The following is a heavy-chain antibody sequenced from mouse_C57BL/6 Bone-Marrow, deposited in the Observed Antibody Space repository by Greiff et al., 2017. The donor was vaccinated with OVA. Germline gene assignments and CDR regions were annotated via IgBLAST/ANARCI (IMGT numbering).Heavy chain of an antibody. J-gene: IGHJ1*03. CDR2: IDPNSGGT. CDR3: AIFTTVIARGGDWYFDV. CDR1: GYTFTSYW. V-gene: IGHV1-72*01. D-gene: IGHD1-1*01. Sequence: QVQLQQPGAELVKPGASVKLSCKASGYTFTSYWMHWVKQRPGRGLEWIGRIDPNSGGTKYNEKFKSKATLPVDKPSSPAYMQLSSLTSEDSSVYYCAIFTTVIARGGDWYFDVWGTGTTVTVSS.